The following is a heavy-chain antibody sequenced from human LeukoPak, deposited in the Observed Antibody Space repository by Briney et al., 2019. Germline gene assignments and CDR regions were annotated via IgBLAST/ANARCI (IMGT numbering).Heavy chain of an antibody. CDR3: ASRHCSGENCYAGPLDF. D-gene: IGHD2-8*02. J-gene: IGHJ4*02. CDR2: ISGSGGST. V-gene: IGHV3-23*01. Sequence: GGSLRLSCAASGFTFSSYAMSWVRQAPGKGLEWVSAISGSGGSTYYADSVKGRFTVSSDVSKNTLYLQMNNLRGEDTAVYYCASRHCSGENCYAGPLDFWGQGIQVTVSS. CDR1: GFTFSSYA.